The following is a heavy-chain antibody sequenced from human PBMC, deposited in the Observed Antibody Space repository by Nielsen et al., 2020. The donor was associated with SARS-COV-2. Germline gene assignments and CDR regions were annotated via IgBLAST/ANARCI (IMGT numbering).Heavy chain of an antibody. CDR2: IVNRGDTT. J-gene: IGHJ5*02. CDR3: AKGERGITILFEA. V-gene: IGHV3-23*01. Sequence: GESLKISCAASGFTFSSYAMSWVRQAPGKGLEWVSGIVNRGDTTFYADSAKGRFTISRDNSKNTLYLHMSSLRAEDTALYYCAKGERGITILFEAWGQGTLVTVSP. D-gene: IGHD1-26*01. CDR1: GFTFSSYA.